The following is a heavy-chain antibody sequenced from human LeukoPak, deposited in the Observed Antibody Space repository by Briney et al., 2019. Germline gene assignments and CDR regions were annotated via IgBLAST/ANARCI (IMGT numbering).Heavy chain of an antibody. Sequence: GASVKVSCKAFGFTFSSYHIHWVRQAPGQGLKWMGIIKPRDDSTIYAQKFQGRLIMTWDTSTSTAYMELSSLRSDDTALYYCARDFVWAVDYWGQGSLVTVSS. CDR3: ARDFVWAVDY. CDR1: GFTFSSYH. V-gene: IGHV1-46*01. D-gene: IGHD3-16*01. J-gene: IGHJ4*02. CDR2: IKPRDDST.